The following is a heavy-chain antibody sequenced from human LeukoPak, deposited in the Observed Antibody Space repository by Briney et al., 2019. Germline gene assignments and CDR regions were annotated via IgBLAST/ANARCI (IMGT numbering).Heavy chain of an antibody. D-gene: IGHD5-18*01. CDR3: STDRYTLGDY. Sequence: GGSLRLSCAASTLTCNIWISGVRRPPGKGLESVGRIKSEGDGATTDYAGAVKGRFTISRDNSKNMVYLKMNSLKTEDTAVYYCSTDRYTLGDYWGQGTLVTVSS. V-gene: IGHV3-15*01. CDR1: TLTCNIW. CDR2: IKSEGDGATT. J-gene: IGHJ4*02.